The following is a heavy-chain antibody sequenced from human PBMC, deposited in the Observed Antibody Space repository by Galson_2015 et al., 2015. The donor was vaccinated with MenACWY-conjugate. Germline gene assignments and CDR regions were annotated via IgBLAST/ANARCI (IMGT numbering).Heavy chain of an antibody. J-gene: IGHJ6*02. V-gene: IGHV3-15*01. D-gene: IGHD1-26*01. CDR1: GLTFTNAW. CDR3: TAPLYGGSHYYFYGMDV. CDR2: IRSKADGGTT. Sequence: SLRLSCAASGLTFTNAWMTWVRQAPGKGLEWVGRIRSKADGGTTEYAAPVKGRFTISRDDSKNTLYLQMNSLKTEDTGVYFCTAPLYGGSHYYFYGMDVWGQGTTVTVSS.